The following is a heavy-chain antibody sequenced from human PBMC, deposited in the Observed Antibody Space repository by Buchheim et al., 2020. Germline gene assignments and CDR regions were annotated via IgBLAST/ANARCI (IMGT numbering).Heavy chain of an antibody. D-gene: IGHD3-10*01. CDR3: ARDGGVRGGVIDY. CDR1: GGSISSSNYY. Sequence: QLQLQESGPGLVKPSETLSLTCTVSGGSISSSNYYWDWIRQPPGKGLEWIGNISNSGSTSYNPSPQSRVTISVDTSKNQFSLKLSSVTAADTAVYYCARDGGVRGGVIDYCGQGTL. V-gene: IGHV4-39*07. CDR2: ISNSGST. J-gene: IGHJ4*02.